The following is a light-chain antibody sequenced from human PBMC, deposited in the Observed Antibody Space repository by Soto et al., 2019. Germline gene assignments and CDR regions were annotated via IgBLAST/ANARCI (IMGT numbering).Light chain of an antibody. J-gene: IGKJ1*01. CDR3: MQGTHWPPT. Sequence: DVVMTQSPLSLPVILGQPASISCRSSQSLVYSDGNTYLNWFHQRPGQSPRRLIYKVSNRDSGGPDRFSGGGSDTEFTLKITRVEAEDVGIYYCMQGTHWPPTFGQGTKVDIK. CDR1: QSLVYSDGNTY. V-gene: IGKV2-30*01. CDR2: KVS.